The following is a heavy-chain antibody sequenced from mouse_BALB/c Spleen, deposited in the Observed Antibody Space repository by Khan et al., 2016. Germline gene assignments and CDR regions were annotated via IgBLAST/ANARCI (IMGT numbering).Heavy chain of an antibody. D-gene: IGHD3-2*01. CDR1: GFTFNTYA. CDR2: IRSKSNNYAT. Sequence: EVQLVESGGGLVQPKGSLKLSCAVSGFTFNTYAMNWVRQAPGKGLEWVARIRSKSNNYATYYADSVKDRFTISRDDSQSMLYLQMNNLKTEDTAMYYCVRQIDISGPYFDYWGQGTTLTVSS. V-gene: IGHV10-1*02. J-gene: IGHJ2*01. CDR3: VRQIDISGPYFDY.